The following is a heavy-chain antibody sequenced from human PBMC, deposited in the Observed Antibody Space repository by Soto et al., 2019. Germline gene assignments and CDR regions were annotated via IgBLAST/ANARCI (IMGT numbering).Heavy chain of an antibody. CDR2: IIPIFGTA. Sequence: SVKVSCKACGGTFNTYAISWVRQAPGQGLEWMGGIIPIFGTADYAQKFQGRVTITADESTSTAYMELSSLRSEDTAVYYCARDRQYSSGWPNYYYYGMDVWGQGTTVTVSS. CDR3: ARDRQYSSGWPNYYYYGMDV. CDR1: GGTFNTYA. D-gene: IGHD6-19*01. J-gene: IGHJ6*02. V-gene: IGHV1-69*13.